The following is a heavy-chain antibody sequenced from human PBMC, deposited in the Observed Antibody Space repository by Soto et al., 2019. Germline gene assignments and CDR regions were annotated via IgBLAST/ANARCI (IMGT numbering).Heavy chain of an antibody. CDR3: ASSSWYYYYYGMDV. CDR1: GFTVSSNY. Sequence: GGSLRLSCAASGFTVSSNYMSWVRQAPGKGLEWVSVIYSGGSTYYADSEKGRFTISRDNSKNTLYLQMNSLRAEDTAVYYCASSSWYYYYYGMDVWGQGTTVTVSS. CDR2: IYSGGST. J-gene: IGHJ6*02. D-gene: IGHD6-13*01. V-gene: IGHV3-53*01.